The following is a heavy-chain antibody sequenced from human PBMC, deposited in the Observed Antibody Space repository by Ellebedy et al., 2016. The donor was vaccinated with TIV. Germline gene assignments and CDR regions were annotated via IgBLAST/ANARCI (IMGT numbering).Heavy chain of an antibody. D-gene: IGHD5-18*01. Sequence: GESLKISCSASGFTFSNYIMHWVRQAPGKGLEYVSAISSNGGSTYYADSVRGRFTISRDNSRNTLYLQMSSLRTEDTALYYCVTHIYVNAPSDYWGQGTLVTVSS. J-gene: IGHJ4*02. CDR2: ISSNGGST. V-gene: IGHV3-64D*08. CDR3: VTHIYVNAPSDY. CDR1: GFTFSNYI.